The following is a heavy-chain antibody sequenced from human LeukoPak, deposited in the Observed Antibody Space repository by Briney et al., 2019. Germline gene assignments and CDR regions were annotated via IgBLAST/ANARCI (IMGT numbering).Heavy chain of an antibody. J-gene: IGHJ6*02. D-gene: IGHD2-2*01. V-gene: IGHV3-30*04. CDR2: ISYDGSNQ. CDR1: GFTFRSYS. Sequence: PGGSLRLSCAASGFTFRSYSIHWVRQAPGKGLEWVARISYDGSNQNYADSVKGRFTISRDNSQNTVYLQMNSLRAEDSAVYYCARESIVVVVTENKLQHFGMDVWGQGTTVIVSS. CDR3: ARESIVVVVTENKLQHFGMDV.